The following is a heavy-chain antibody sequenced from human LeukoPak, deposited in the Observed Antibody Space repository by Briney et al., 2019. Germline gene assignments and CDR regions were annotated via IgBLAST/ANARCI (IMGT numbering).Heavy chain of an antibody. J-gene: IGHJ5*02. CDR1: GYTFTSYA. CDR3: ARDRKSVYYDINSFDP. V-gene: IGHV1-18*01. D-gene: IGHD3-22*01. Sequence: ASVKVSCKASGYTFTSYAMNWVRQAPGQGLEWMGWISAYNGNTNYAQKLQGRVTMTTDTSTSTAYMELRSLRSDDTAVYYCARDRKSVYYDINSFDPWGQGTLVTVSS. CDR2: ISAYNGNT.